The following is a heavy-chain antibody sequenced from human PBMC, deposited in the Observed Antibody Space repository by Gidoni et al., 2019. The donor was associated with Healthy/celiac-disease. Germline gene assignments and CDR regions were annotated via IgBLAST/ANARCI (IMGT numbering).Heavy chain of an antibody. J-gene: IGHJ4*02. D-gene: IGHD1-26*01. V-gene: IGHV1-2*04. Sequence: QVQLVQSGAEVKKPGASVKVSCKASGYTFTGYYMHWVRQAPGQGLEWMGWINPNSGGTNYAQKFQGWVTMTRDTSISTAYMELSRLRSDDTAVYYCARGGWELPPEHGYFDYWGQGTLVTVSS. CDR1: GYTFTGYY. CDR2: INPNSGGT. CDR3: ARGGWELPPEHGYFDY.